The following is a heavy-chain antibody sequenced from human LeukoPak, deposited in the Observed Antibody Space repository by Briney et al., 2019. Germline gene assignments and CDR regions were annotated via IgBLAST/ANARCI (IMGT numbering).Heavy chain of an antibody. CDR2: INHSGST. Sequence: SETLSLTCAVYGGSFSGYYWSWIRQPPGKGLGWIGEINHSGSTNYNPSLKSRVTISADTSKNQFSLKLSSVTAADTAVYYCARGWDYYDSSGYFYWGQGTLVTVSS. CDR3: ARGWDYYDSSGYFY. J-gene: IGHJ4*02. V-gene: IGHV4-34*01. CDR1: GGSFSGYY. D-gene: IGHD3-22*01.